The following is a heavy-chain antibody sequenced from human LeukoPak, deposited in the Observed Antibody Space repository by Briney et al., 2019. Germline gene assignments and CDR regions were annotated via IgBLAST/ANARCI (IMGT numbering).Heavy chain of an antibody. CDR2: ISAYNGNT. CDR3: ARSPPIWNYVDYFDY. D-gene: IGHD1-7*01. Sequence: GASVKVSCKASGYTFTSYGISWVRQAPGQGLEWMGWISAYNGNTNYAQKLQGRVTMTTDTSTSTAYMELSSLRSDDTAVYYCARSPPIWNYVDYFDYWGQGVLVSVSS. J-gene: IGHJ4*02. CDR1: GYTFTSYG. V-gene: IGHV1-18*01.